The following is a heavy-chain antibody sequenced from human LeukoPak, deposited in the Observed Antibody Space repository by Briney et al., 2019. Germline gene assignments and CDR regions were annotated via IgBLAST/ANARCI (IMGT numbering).Heavy chain of an antibody. V-gene: IGHV3-30-3*01. D-gene: IGHD5-12*01. J-gene: IGHJ4*02. CDR3: ARDIRLDY. CDR2: ISYDGSNK. Sequence: PGRSLRLSCAASGFTFSSYAMHWVRQAPGKGLEWVAVISYDGSNKYYADSVKGRFTISRDNSKNTLYLQMNSLRAEDTAVYYCARDIRLDYWGQGTLSPSPQ. CDR1: GFTFSSYA.